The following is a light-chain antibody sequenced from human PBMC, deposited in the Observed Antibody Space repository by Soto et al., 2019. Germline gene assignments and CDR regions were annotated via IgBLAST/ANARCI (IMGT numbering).Light chain of an antibody. Sequence: EIVLTQSPGTLYLSPGERATLSCRASQSVSSSYLAWYQQKPGQAPRHLIYGASSRATGIPDRFSGNGSGTDFTVTISRRERGEFAVYYCQRYGSSQFTFGQTTTLAIK. CDR1: QSVSSSY. J-gene: IGKJ2*01. CDR3: QRYGSSQFT. CDR2: GAS. V-gene: IGKV3-20*01.